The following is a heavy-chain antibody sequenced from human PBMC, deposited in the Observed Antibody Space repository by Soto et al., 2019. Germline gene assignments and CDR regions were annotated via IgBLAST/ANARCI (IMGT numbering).Heavy chain of an antibody. Sequence: PGGSLRLSCAASGFTFSSYSMNWVRQAPGKGLEWVSYISSSSSTIYYADSVKGRFTISRDNAKNSLYLQMNSLRAEDTAVYYCARDGNYYDSSGYYWGQGTLVTVSS. D-gene: IGHD3-22*01. CDR3: ARDGNYYDSSGYY. J-gene: IGHJ4*02. CDR1: GFTFSSYS. V-gene: IGHV3-48*01. CDR2: ISSSSSTI.